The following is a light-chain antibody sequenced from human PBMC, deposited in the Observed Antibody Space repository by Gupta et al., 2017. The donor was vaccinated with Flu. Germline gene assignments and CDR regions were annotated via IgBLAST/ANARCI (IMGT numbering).Light chain of an antibody. CDR3: RSWAATNFVVV. V-gene: IGLV1-44*01. Sequence: SVLTQPPSASGAPGQTVTISCSGGSSIVGSQPTFWYQQFPGTAPKLLIYKNNTRPSGVTDRFSGSKSGTSASLTIAGLQAEDEADYYCRSWAATNFVVVFGGGTKLTVL. CDR1: SSIVGSQP. J-gene: IGLJ2*01. CDR2: KNN.